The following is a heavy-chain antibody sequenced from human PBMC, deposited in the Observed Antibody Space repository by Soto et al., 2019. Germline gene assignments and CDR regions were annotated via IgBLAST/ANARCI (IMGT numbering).Heavy chain of an antibody. J-gene: IGHJ5*02. CDR2: ISANNGNT. CDR1: GYTFTSYT. V-gene: IGHV1-18*01. CDR3: ARSLPWFDP. Sequence: QVRLVHSETEVKKPGASVNVSCKASGYTFTSYTISWVRQAPGQGLEWMGWISANNGNTEFAQKFQDRLTMIADTTPSTAYLELRNLGPDDTAVYYCARSLPWFDPWGQGTLVAVSS.